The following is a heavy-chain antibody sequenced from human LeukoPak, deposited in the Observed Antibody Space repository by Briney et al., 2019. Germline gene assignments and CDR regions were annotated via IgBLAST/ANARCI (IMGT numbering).Heavy chain of an antibody. CDR3: ARDLIGLGVRGENGMDV. CDR1: GFTFSSYG. J-gene: IGHJ6*02. CDR2: IWYDGSNK. Sequence: PGRSLRLSCAASGFTFSSYGMHWVRQAPGKGLEWVAVIWYDGSNKYYAESVKGRFTISRDNSKNTLYLQMNSLRAEDTAVYYCARDLIGLGVRGENGMDVWGQGTTVTVSS. V-gene: IGHV3-33*01. D-gene: IGHD3-10*01.